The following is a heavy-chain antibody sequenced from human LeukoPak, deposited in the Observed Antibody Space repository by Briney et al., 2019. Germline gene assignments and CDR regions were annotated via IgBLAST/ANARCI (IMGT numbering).Heavy chain of an antibody. D-gene: IGHD1-26*01. V-gene: IGHV1-2*02. CDR2: INPNSGGT. Sequence: ASVKLSCKASGYTFSNYYMNWVRQAPGQGLEWIGWINPNSGGTNYAQKFQGRVTMTRDTSISTAYMELSSLRSDDTAVYYCARGSYLQVIWFDPWGQGTLVTVSS. CDR3: ARGSYLQVIWFDP. J-gene: IGHJ5*02. CDR1: GYTFSNYY.